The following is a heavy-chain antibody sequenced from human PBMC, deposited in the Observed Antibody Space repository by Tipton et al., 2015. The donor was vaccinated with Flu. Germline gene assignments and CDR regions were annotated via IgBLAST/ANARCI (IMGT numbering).Heavy chain of an antibody. CDR3: ARGSGSGTYVIFEY. D-gene: IGHD3-10*01. CDR2: IYYSGST. CDR1: GGSISSTSYY. V-gene: IGHV4-39*07. J-gene: IGHJ4*02. Sequence: TLSLTCTVSGGSISSTSYYWGWIRQPPGKGLEWIGSIYYSGSTYYNPSLKSRVTISVDTPKNQFSLKLSSVTAADTAVYYCARGSGSGTYVIFEYWGQGTLVTVSS.